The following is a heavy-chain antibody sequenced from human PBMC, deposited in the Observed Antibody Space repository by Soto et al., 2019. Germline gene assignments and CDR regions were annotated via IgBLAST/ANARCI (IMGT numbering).Heavy chain of an antibody. J-gene: IGHJ5*02. CDR2: IKQDGSEK. V-gene: IGHV3-7*01. D-gene: IGHD3-10*01. CDR3: ARPTFYYGSGTYGFDP. Sequence: GGSLRLSCAASGFTFSSYWMSWVRQVPGKGLEWVANIKQDGSEKYYVDSVKGRFTISRDNAKNSLYLQMNSLRAEDTAVYYCARPTFYYGSGTYGFDPWGQGTLVTVSS. CDR1: GFTFSSYW.